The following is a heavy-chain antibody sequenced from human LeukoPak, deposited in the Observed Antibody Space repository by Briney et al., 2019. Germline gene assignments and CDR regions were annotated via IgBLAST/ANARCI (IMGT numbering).Heavy chain of an antibody. CDR3: ASRLETGTFDY. J-gene: IGHJ4*02. CDR2: IYPGDSDT. D-gene: IGHD1-7*01. V-gene: IGHV5-51*01. Sequence: GESLKISCKGSGYSFPNYWIAWVRQMPGKGLEWMGIIYPGDSDTRYSPSFQGQVTISADKSISTAYLQWSSLKASDTAIYYCASRLETGTFDYWGQGTLVTVSS. CDR1: GYSFPNYW.